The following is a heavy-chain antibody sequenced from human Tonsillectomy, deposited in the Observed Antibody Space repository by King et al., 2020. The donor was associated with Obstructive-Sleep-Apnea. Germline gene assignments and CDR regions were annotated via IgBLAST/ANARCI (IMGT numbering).Heavy chain of an antibody. V-gene: IGHV4-34*01. D-gene: IGHD5-12*01. CDR3: ARGGVDIMATTDIYWYFDL. Sequence: VQLQQWGAGLLKPSETLSLTCAVSGGSFSGYYWSWIRQPPGKGLEWIGEINHSGSTNYNPSLKSRVTISVDTSKNQFSLKLIAVTAADTAVYYCARGGVDIMATTDIYWYFDLWGRGTLVTVSS. J-gene: IGHJ2*01. CDR1: GGSFSGYY. CDR2: INHSGST.